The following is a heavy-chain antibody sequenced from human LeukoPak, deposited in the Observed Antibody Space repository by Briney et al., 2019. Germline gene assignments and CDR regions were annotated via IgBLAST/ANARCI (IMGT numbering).Heavy chain of an antibody. CDR1: GFTFSSYA. V-gene: IGHV3-23*01. D-gene: IGHD6-19*01. CDR2: ISGSGGST. CDR3: AKDLGGIAVAGTGY. Sequence: GGPLRLSCAASGFTFSSYAMSWVRQAPGKGLEWVSAISGSGGSTYYADSVKGRFTISRDNSKNTLYLQMNSLRAEDTAVYYCAKDLGGIAVAGTGYWGQGTLVTVSS. J-gene: IGHJ4*02.